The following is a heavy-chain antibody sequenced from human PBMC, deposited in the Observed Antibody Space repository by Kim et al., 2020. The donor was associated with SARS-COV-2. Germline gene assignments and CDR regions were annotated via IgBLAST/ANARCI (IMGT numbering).Heavy chain of an antibody. D-gene: IGHD3-22*01. J-gene: IGHJ4*02. V-gene: IGHV3-48*02. CDR3: ARDPDSRGWIIDY. Sequence: YADSVKGRFTISRDNAKNSLYLQMNSLRDEDTAVYYCARDPDSRGWIIDYWGQGTLVTVSS.